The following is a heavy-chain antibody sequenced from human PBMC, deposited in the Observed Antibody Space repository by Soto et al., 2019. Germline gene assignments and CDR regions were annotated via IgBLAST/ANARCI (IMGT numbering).Heavy chain of an antibody. D-gene: IGHD4-17*01. CDR1: GYSFTSYW. Sequence: PGESLKISCQGSGYSFTSYWIAWVRQMPGKGLEWMGISYPGDSDTRYSPSFQGQVTISADKSINTAYLQWSSLKASDTAIYYSARRITTVTHNWLDPWGQGTLVTVSS. CDR3: ARRITTVTHNWLDP. J-gene: IGHJ5*02. CDR2: SYPGDSDT. V-gene: IGHV5-51*01.